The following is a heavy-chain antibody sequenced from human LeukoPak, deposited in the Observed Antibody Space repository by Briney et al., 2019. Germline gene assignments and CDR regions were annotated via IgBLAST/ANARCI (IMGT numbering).Heavy chain of an antibody. V-gene: IGHV1-2*02. CDR1: GYTFTGYY. D-gene: IGHD3-3*02. CDR2: INPNSGGT. Sequence: ASVEVSCKASGYTFTGYYMHWVRQAPGQGLEWMGWINPNSGGTNYAQKFQGRVTMTRDTSISTAYMELSRLRSDDTAVYYCARQLFSLDAFDIWGQGTMVTVSS. CDR3: ARQLFSLDAFDI. J-gene: IGHJ3*02.